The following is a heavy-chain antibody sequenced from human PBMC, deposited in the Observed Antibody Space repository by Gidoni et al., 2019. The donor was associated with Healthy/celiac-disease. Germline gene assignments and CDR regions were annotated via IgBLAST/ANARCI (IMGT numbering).Heavy chain of an antibody. CDR3: ARGEDSGDDY. CDR1: GGTFRSYT. D-gene: IGHD2-21*01. CDR2: IIPILGIA. J-gene: IGHJ4*02. V-gene: IGHV1-69*02. Sequence: QVQLVQSGAEVKKPGSSVTVSCKATGGTFRSYTISWVRQAPGQGLEWMGRIIPILGIANYAQKFQGRVTITADKSTSTAYMELSSLRSEDTAVYYCARGEDSGDDYWGQGTLVTVSS.